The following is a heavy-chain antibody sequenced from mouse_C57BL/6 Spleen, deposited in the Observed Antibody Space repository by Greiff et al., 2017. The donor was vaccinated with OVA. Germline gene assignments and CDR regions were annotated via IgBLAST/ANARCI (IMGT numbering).Heavy chain of an antibody. CDR1: GYTFTDYS. V-gene: IGHV1-62-2*01. CDR2: FYPGSGSI. D-gene: IGHD2-4*01. CDR3: ARSERDYDCTWFAY. J-gene: IGHJ3*01. Sequence: QVQLQQPGAELVKPGASVKLSCKASGYTFTDYSIPWVKQRPGPGLEWIGWFYPGSGSIKYNEKFKDKATLTVDKSSSTAYMELSSLTSEDSAVYFCARSERDYDCTWFAYWGQGTLVTVSA.